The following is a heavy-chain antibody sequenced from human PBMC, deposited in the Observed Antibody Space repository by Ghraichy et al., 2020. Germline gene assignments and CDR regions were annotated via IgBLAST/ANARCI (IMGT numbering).Heavy chain of an antibody. CDR3: ARGKLVSSGRWAYFDY. V-gene: IGHV1-69*05. Sequence: SVKVSCKASGGTFSSYAISWVRQAPGQGLEWMGGIIPIFGTANYAQKFQGRVTITTDESTSTAYMELSSLRSEDTAVYYCARGKLVSSGRWAYFDYWGQGTLVTVSS. CDR2: IIPIFGTA. CDR1: GGTFSSYA. D-gene: IGHD6-19*01. J-gene: IGHJ4*02.